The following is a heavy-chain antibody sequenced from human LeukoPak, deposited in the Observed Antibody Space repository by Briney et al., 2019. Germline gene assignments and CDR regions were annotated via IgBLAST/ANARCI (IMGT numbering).Heavy chain of an antibody. D-gene: IGHD3-10*01. V-gene: IGHV4-39*02. Sequence: SETLSLTCTVSGGSIRSSYYYWGWICQPPGKGLEWIGSIYYSGSTYYNPSLKSRVTISVDTSKNQFSLKLSSVTAADTAVYYCARERFGESYFDYWGQGTLVTVSS. CDR1: GGSIRSSYYY. CDR2: IYYSGST. CDR3: ARERFGESYFDY. J-gene: IGHJ4*02.